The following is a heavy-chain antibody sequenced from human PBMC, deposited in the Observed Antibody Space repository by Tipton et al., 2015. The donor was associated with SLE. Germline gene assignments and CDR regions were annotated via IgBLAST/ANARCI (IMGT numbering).Heavy chain of an antibody. CDR2: IYYSGST. J-gene: IGHJ4*02. CDR3: ARLGSRTYLTLDGFYLDY. Sequence: TLSLTCTVSGGSISSYYWSWIRQPPGKGLEWIGYIYYSGSTNYNPSLKSRVTISVDTSKNQFSLKLSSVTAADTAVYYCARLGSRTYLTLDGFYLDYWGQGILVTVSS. CDR1: GGSISSYY. V-gene: IGHV4-59*01. D-gene: IGHD2-2*01.